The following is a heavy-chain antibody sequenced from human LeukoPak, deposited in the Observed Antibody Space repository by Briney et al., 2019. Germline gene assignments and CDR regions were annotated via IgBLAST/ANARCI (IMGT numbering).Heavy chain of an antibody. V-gene: IGHV1-8*03. Sequence: GASVKVSCKASGYTFTSYDINWVRQATGQGLEWVGWMNPNSGNTGYAQKFQGRVTITRNTSISTAYMELSSLRSEDTAVYYCARGGGYDYVWGSYRQGYDYWGQGTLVTVSS. CDR1: GYTFTSYD. CDR3: ARGGGYDYVWGSYRQGYDY. J-gene: IGHJ4*02. CDR2: MNPNSGNT. D-gene: IGHD3-16*02.